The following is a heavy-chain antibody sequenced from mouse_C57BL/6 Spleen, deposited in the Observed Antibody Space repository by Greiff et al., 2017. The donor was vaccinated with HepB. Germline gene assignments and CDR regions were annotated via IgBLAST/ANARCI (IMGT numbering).Heavy chain of an antibody. V-gene: IGHV5-17*01. D-gene: IGHD2-1*01. CDR2: ISSGSSTI. Sequence: EVQLVESGGGLVKPGGSLKLSCAASGFTFSDYGMHWVRQAPEKGLEWVAYISSGSSTIYYADTVKGRFTISRDNAKNTLFLQMTSLRSEDTAMYYCARPDYYGPYYFDYWGQGTTLTVSS. CDR3: ARPDYYGPYYFDY. CDR1: GFTFSDYG. J-gene: IGHJ2*01.